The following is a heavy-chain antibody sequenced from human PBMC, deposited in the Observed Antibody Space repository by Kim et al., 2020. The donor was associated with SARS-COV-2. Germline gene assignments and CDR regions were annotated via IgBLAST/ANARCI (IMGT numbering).Heavy chain of an antibody. J-gene: IGHJ4*02. V-gene: IGHV4-34*01. Sequence: LKSRVNISVDTSKNQFALKLSYVTAADTAVYYCARGGDVVVPAAGYYFDYWGQGTLVTVSS. D-gene: IGHD2-2*01. CDR3: ARGGDVVVPAAGYYFDY.